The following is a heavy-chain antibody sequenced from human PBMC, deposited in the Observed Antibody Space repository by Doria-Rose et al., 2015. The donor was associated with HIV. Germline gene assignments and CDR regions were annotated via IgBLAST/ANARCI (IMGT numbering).Heavy chain of an antibody. CDR1: GVSLSSPGMG. CDR3: ARIKSSRWYHKYYFDF. CDR2: IFSDDDR. Sequence: QVTLKESGPVLVKPTETLTLTCTVSGVSLSSPGMGVSWIRQPPGKALEWLANIFSDDDRSYKTSLKSRLTISRGTSKSQVVLTMTDMDPVDTATYYCARIKSSRWYHKYYFDFWDQGTLVIVSA. J-gene: IGHJ4*02. D-gene: IGHD6-13*01. V-gene: IGHV2-26*01.